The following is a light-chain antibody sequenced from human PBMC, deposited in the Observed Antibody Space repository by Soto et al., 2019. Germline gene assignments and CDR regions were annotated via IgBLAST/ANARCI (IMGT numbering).Light chain of an antibody. CDR3: QKFNKWPWT. CDR2: GAP. Sequence: EIILTQSPVTLSVSPGERATLSCRASQSVGSNLAWYQQKPGQAPRLLIYGAPTRATGVPPRFSGSGSGTEFTLTISSLQSEDFAVYYCQKFNKWPWTFGQGTKVDI. J-gene: IGKJ1*01. CDR1: QSVGSN. V-gene: IGKV3-15*01.